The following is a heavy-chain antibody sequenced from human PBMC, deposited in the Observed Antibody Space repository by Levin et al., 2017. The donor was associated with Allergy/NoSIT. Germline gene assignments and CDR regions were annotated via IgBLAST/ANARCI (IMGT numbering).Heavy chain of an antibody. Sequence: GSLKISCAASGFTFSNYGFSWVRQAPGKGLEWVSAVSGSGGSTYYADSVKGRFTISRDNSKSTLYLRLNSLRAEDTAVYYCAKDRADYGDYVLGRWGQGTLVTVSS. CDR2: VSGSGGST. CDR1: GFTFSNYG. J-gene: IGHJ4*02. V-gene: IGHV3-23*01. CDR3: AKDRADYGDYVLGR. D-gene: IGHD4-17*01.